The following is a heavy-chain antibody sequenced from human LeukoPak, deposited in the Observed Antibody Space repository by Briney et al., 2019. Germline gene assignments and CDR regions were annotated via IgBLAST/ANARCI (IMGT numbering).Heavy chain of an antibody. CDR2: ISTGGSII. CDR1: GFTFSNFE. Sequence: GGSLRLSCAASGFTFSNFEMNWARQAPGKGLEWVSYISTGGSIIHYADSVKGRFTISRDNAKNSLYLEMNSLRAEDTAIYYCARERYSGYYFDCWGQGTLVTVSS. D-gene: IGHD5-18*01. CDR3: ARERYSGYYFDC. V-gene: IGHV3-48*03. J-gene: IGHJ4*02.